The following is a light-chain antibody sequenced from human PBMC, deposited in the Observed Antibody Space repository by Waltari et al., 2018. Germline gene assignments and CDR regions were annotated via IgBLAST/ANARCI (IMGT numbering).Light chain of an antibody. CDR2: ESS. V-gene: IGKV1-5*03. J-gene: IGKJ4*01. Sequence: DIQMTQSPSTLSASVGDRVTMTCRASQRIDRWLAWYQQKPGKAPRVIIYESSSVESGVPSRFSGSGFGTEFTLTINNLQPDDFATYYCQQYHSDLLSFGGGTRVEIK. CDR1: QRIDRW. CDR3: QQYHSDLLS.